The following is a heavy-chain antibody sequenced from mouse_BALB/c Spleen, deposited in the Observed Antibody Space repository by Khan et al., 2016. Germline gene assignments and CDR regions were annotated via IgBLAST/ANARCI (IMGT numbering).Heavy chain of an antibody. V-gene: IGHV3-2*02. CDR3: ARGYYGGTYYGMDY. D-gene: IGHD1-1*01. CDR2: VTYSGST. J-gene: IGHJ4*01. Sequence: EVQLQESGPGLVKPSQSLSLTCAVTGYSITSDYAWNWIRQFPGNKLEWMGYVTYSGSTSYNPSLKSRISITRDPSKNQFFLQLNSVTTEDTATXYCARGYYGGTYYGMDYWGQGTSVTVSS. CDR1: GYSITSDYA.